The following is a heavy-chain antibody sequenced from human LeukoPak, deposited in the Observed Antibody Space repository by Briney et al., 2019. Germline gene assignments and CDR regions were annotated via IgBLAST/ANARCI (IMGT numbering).Heavy chain of an antibody. CDR3: ASSTIFGVVANWFDP. CDR1: GGSFSGYS. J-gene: IGHJ5*02. CDR2: INHSGGT. V-gene: IGHV4-34*01. D-gene: IGHD3-3*01. Sequence: PSETLSLTCAVYGGSFSGYSWSWIRQPPGKGLEWIGEINHSGGTKDNPSLKNRVTISVDTSKNQFSLKLSSVTAADTAVYYCASSTIFGVVANWFDPWGQGTLVTVSS.